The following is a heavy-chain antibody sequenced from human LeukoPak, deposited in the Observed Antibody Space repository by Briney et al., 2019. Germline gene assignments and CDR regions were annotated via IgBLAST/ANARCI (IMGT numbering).Heavy chain of an antibody. J-gene: IGHJ4*02. D-gene: IGHD2-15*01. CDR2: IYSDGST. V-gene: IGHV3-53*01. Sequence: PGGSLRLSCAASGFTVSSNYMSWVRQAPGEGLEWVSVIYSDGSTYYADSVKGRFTISRDNSKNTLNLQMNSLRAEDTAVYYCARGHCSGGSCYGFDHRGQGTLVTVSS. CDR3: ARGHCSGGSCYGFDH. CDR1: GFTVSSNY.